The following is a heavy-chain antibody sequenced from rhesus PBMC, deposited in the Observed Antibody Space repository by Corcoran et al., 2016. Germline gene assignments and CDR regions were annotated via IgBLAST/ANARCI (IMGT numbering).Heavy chain of an antibody. D-gene: IGHD6-25*01. J-gene: IGHJ4*01. Sequence: QVQLQESGPGLVKPLETLSLTCAVSGGSISSNYWSWISQPPGKGRGWNGYIYGSGSNPNYNPSLKRRVTLSVDTSKNQFSLKLSSVTAADTAVYYCARALIAAAGTKFDYWGQGVLVTVSS. CDR3: ARALIAAAGTKFDY. V-gene: IGHV4S11*01. CDR1: GGSISSNY. CDR2: IYGSGSNP.